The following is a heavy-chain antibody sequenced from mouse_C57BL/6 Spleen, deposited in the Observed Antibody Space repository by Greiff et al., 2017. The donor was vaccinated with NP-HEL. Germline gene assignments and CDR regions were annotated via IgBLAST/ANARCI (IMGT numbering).Heavy chain of an antibody. Sequence: DVKLVESGGGLVQPGGSLKLSCAASGFTFSDYYMYWVRQTPEKRLEWVAYISNGGGSTYYPDTVKGRFTISRDNAKNTLYLQMSRLKSEDTAMYYCARHSYYGTSRDYAMDYWGQGTSVTVSS. CDR2: ISNGGGST. D-gene: IGHD1-1*01. CDR3: ARHSYYGTSRDYAMDY. CDR1: GFTFSDYY. V-gene: IGHV5-12*01. J-gene: IGHJ4*01.